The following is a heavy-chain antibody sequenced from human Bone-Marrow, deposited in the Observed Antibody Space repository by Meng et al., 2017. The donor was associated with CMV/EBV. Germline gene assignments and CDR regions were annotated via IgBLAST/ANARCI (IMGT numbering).Heavy chain of an antibody. CDR2: ITPFNGDT. CDR1: GYTFTYRQ. J-gene: IGHJ6*02. D-gene: IGHD1-14*01. Sequence: SVKVSCKASGYTFTYRQLHWVRQAPGKALEWMGWITPFNGDTNYAQRFQDRLTISRDRSMSTAYMELSSLRSEDTAMYYCARSDGTGDAMDVWGQGTTVTVSS. V-gene: IGHV1-45*02. CDR3: ARSDGTGDAMDV.